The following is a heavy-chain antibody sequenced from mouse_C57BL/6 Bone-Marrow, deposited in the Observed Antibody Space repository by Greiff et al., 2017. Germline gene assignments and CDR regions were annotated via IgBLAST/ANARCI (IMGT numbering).Heavy chain of an antibody. CDR1: GYTFTSYW. CDR2: IHPNSGST. V-gene: IGHV1-64*01. D-gene: IGHD1-1*01. Sequence: QVHVKQSGAELVKPGASVKLSCKASGYTFTSYWMHWVKQRPGQGLEWIGMIHPNSGSTNYNEKFKSKATLTVDKSSSTAYMQLSSLASEDSAVYYCAIPYYGSSDQFAYRGQGTLVTVSA. J-gene: IGHJ3*01. CDR3: AIPYYGSSDQFAY.